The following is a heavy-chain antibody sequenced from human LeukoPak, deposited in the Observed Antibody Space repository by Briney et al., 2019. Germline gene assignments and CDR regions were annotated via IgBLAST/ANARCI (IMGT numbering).Heavy chain of an antibody. CDR2: IYYSGST. CDR1: GGSISSYY. CDR3: ARVGWGSSSWEFDY. V-gene: IGHV4-59*01. D-gene: IGHD6-13*01. Sequence: SETLSLTCTVSGGSISSYYWSWIRQPPGKGLEWIGYIYYSGSTNYNPSLKSRVTISVDTSKNQFSLKLSSVTAADTAVYYCARVGWGSSSWEFDYWGQGTLVTVSS. J-gene: IGHJ4*02.